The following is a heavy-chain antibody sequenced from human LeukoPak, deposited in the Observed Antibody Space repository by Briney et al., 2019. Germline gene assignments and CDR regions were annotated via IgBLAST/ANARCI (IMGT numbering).Heavy chain of an antibody. CDR3: AKATWGTDFDY. Sequence: GGSLRLSCAASGFTFSNYAMSWVRQAPGKGLEWVSGTNNIGGRTYYADSVKGRFTISRDNSKNTLYLQMSSQRAEDTAVYYCAKATWGTDFDYWGQGTLVTVSS. J-gene: IGHJ4*02. D-gene: IGHD3-16*01. CDR1: GFTFSNYA. V-gene: IGHV3-23*01. CDR2: TNNIGGRT.